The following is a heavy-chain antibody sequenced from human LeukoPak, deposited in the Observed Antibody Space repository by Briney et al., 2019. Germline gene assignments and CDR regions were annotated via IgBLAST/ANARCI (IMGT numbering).Heavy chain of an antibody. Sequence: PGGSLRLSCAASGFTFSSYAMHWVRQAPGKGLEWVAVISYDGSNKYYADSVKGRFTISRDNSKNTLYLQMNSLRAEDTAVYYCARCIPAYYYGMDVWGQGTTVTVSS. V-gene: IGHV3-30-3*01. CDR2: ISYDGSNK. J-gene: IGHJ6*02. CDR1: GFTFSSYA. CDR3: ARCIPAYYYGMDV. D-gene: IGHD2-8*01.